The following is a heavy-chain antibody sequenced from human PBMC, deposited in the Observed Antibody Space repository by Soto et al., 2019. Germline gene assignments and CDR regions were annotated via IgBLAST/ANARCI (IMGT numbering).Heavy chain of an antibody. CDR3: ARGGSRYAF. V-gene: IGHV1-2*02. CDR1: GYPFTGHY. Sequence: QVQLVQSGAEVKRPGASVKVSCKASGYPFTGHYIHWLRQAPGQGFEWMGWISNSGGTKYAQNFQGRVTMTRDTSITTAYMELKGLKSDDTAVYYCARGGSRYAFWGQGTLVTVSS. D-gene: IGHD6-13*01. CDR2: ISNSGGT. J-gene: IGHJ4*02.